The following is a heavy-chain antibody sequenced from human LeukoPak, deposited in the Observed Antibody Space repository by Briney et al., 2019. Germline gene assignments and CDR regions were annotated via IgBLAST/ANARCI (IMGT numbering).Heavy chain of an antibody. Sequence: GGSLRLSCAASGFTFSTYAIHWVRQAPGKGLEWVAVISYDGSNKYYADCVKGRFTISRDNAKTSLYLQMNSLRAEDTAVYYCARDLSGVTGYTYGRGIDYWGQGTLVTVSS. CDR2: ISYDGSNK. V-gene: IGHV3-30*04. CDR3: ARDLSGVTGYTYGRGIDY. D-gene: IGHD5-18*01. CDR1: GFTFSTYA. J-gene: IGHJ4*02.